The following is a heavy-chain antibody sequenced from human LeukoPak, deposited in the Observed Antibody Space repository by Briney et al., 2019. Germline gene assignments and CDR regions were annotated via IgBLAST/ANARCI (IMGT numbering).Heavy chain of an antibody. Sequence: PGGSLRLSCAASGFTFSSYSMNWVRQAPGKGLEWVSYISSSSSTIYYADSVKGRFTISGDNAKNSLYLQMNSLRAEDTAVYYCARLRYSYGINYFDYWGQGTLVTVSS. V-gene: IGHV3-48*01. D-gene: IGHD5-18*01. J-gene: IGHJ4*02. CDR1: GFTFSSYS. CDR3: ARLRYSYGINYFDY. CDR2: ISSSSSTI.